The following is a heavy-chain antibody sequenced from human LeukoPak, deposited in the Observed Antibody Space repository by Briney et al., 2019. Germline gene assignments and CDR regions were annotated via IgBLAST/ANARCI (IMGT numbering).Heavy chain of an antibody. J-gene: IGHJ3*02. Sequence: SETLSLTCTVSAGSITGDHWSWVRQPPGKGLEWIGYIYSNEATEYKPSLKNRVTISADTSKNQFSLKLTSVTAADTAIYYCARRNDFHIWGQGTMVTVSS. V-gene: IGHV4-4*08. CDR3: ARRNDFHI. CDR1: AGSITGDH. CDR2: IYSNEAT.